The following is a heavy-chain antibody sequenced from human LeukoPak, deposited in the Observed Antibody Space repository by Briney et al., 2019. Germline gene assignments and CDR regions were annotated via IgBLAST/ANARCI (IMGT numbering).Heavy chain of an antibody. J-gene: IGHJ3*02. D-gene: IGHD3-22*01. Sequence: GASVKVSCKASGYTFTGYYMHWVRQAPGQGLEWMGWINPNSGGTNYAQKLQGRVTMTTDTSTSTAYMELRSLRSDDTAVYYCARLKIVVSPFDIWGQGTMVTVSS. CDR1: GYTFTGYY. CDR2: INPNSGGT. V-gene: IGHV1-2*02. CDR3: ARLKIVVSPFDI.